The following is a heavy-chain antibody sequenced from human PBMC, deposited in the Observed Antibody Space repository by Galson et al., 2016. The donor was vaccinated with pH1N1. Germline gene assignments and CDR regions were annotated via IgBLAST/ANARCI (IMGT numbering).Heavy chain of an antibody. CDR2: IKPDGSEK. D-gene: IGHD4-17*01. CDR3: VRDHDYDDSDHSHYYYGLDV. CDR1: GFTFSNYL. V-gene: IGHV3-7*01. Sequence: SLRLSCAASGFTFSNYLMSWVRQAPGKGLEWVANIKPDGSEKYYVDSVKGRFTISRDNAKNSLFLQLNSLRAGDTAVYFCVRDHDYDDSDHSHYYYGLDVWGQGTTVTVS. J-gene: IGHJ6*02.